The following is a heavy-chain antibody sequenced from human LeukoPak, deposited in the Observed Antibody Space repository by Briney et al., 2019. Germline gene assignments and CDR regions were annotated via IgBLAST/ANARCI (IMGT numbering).Heavy chain of an antibody. V-gene: IGHV1-2*02. CDR1: GYTFTGYY. Sequence: GASVKVSCKASGYTFTGYYMHWVRQAPGQGLEWMGWINPNSGGTNYAQKFQGRVTMTRDTSISTAYMELSRPRSDDTAVYYCARVLAVAGTTSHFDYWGQGTLVTVSS. CDR3: ARVLAVAGTTSHFDY. CDR2: INPNSGGT. J-gene: IGHJ4*02. D-gene: IGHD6-19*01.